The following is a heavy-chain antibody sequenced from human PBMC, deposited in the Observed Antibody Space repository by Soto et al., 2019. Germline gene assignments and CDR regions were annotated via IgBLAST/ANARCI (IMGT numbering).Heavy chain of an antibody. Sequence: PGGSRRLCCAASGFSFRSYGMHWVRQAPGKGLDWVAVIWYDGSNKYYAESVKGRFTISRDNSKNTLYVQMNSLTVEDTAVYYCARAQYTGSYFDACDVWGQGTMVTVSS. CDR2: IWYDGSNK. CDR1: GFSFRSYG. V-gene: IGHV3-33*03. D-gene: IGHD1-26*01. CDR3: ARAQYTGSYFDACDV. J-gene: IGHJ3*01.